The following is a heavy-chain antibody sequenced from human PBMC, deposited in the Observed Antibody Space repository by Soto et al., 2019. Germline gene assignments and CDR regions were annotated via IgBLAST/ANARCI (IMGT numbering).Heavy chain of an antibody. CDR3: AKVAVGATVGYFDY. CDR1: GFSFSDNY. CDR2: ISGSSVST. J-gene: IGHJ4*02. D-gene: IGHD1-26*01. V-gene: IGHV3-23*01. Sequence: QPVGSLRLSCAASGFSFSDNYMSWVRQAPGKGLEWVSVISGSSVSTYYADSVKGRFTTSRDSSKNTLYLQMNGLRAEDTAVYYCAKVAVGATVGYFDYWGQGTLVTVSS.